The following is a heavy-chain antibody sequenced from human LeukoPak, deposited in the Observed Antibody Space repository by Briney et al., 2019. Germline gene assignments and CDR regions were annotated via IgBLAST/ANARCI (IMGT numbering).Heavy chain of an antibody. J-gene: IGHJ4*02. Sequence: GRSLRLSCAGSGFIFNNYAMHWVRQPPGKGLEWVSGISWNSGTIDYADSVRGRFTISRDNAKNSLYLQMDSLRVEDTDFYYCAKDNRRHYTSGPNPDSLHWGQGALVTVSS. CDR1: GFIFNNYA. CDR3: AKDNRRHYTSGPNPDSLH. V-gene: IGHV3-9*01. D-gene: IGHD6-19*01. CDR2: ISWNSGTI.